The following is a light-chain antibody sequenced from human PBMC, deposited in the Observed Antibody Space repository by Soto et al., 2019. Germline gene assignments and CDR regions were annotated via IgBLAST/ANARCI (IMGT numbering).Light chain of an antibody. J-gene: IGLJ1*01. V-gene: IGLV2-14*01. Sequence: QSALTQPASVSGSPGQSITISCTGTSSDVGGYNYVSWYQQHPGKAPKLMIYEVSNRPSGVSNRFSGSKSGNTASLTISGLQAEDEADYYCSSYTSSSTPYVFATGTKVT. CDR3: SSYTSSSTPYV. CDR1: SSDVGGYNY. CDR2: EVS.